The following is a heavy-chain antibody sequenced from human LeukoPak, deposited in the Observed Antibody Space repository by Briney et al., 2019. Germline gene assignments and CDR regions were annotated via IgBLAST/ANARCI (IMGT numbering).Heavy chain of an antibody. V-gene: IGHV4-39*01. D-gene: IGHD3-10*01. CDR1: GGSISSSGHY. CDR3: VRLVVYGSGIYFFYY. Sequence: PSETLSLTCTASGGSISSSGHYCSWIRQPPGKGLEWIASINYSGSTYYNPSLKSRATISVDTSKNQCSLKLSSVTAADTAVFYCVRLVVYGSGIYFFYYWGQGTLVTVSS. CDR2: INYSGST. J-gene: IGHJ4*02.